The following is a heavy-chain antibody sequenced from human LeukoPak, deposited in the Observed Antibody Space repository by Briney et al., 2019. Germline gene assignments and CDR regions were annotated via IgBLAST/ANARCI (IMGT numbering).Heavy chain of an antibody. J-gene: IGHJ4*02. CDR1: GGSISSYY. D-gene: IGHD3-3*01. CDR3: ASRSSIWSGYQDTLYYFDS. CDR2: IYYSGST. V-gene: IGHV4-59*01. Sequence: SETLSLTCTASGGSISSYYWSWIRQPPGKRLEWIGHIYYSGSTNYNPSLKSRVTISVDTSKNQFSLKLSSVTAADTAVYYCASRSSIWSGYQDTLYYFDSWGQGTLVTVSS.